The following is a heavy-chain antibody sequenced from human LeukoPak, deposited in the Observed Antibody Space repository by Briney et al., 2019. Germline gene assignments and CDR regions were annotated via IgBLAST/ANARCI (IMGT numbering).Heavy chain of an antibody. CDR2: ISSDGNSK. D-gene: IGHD5-12*01. Sequence: GGSLRLSCAASGFTFSGYWMSWVRQAPGKGLEWVAVISSDGNSKNFALSVKGRFAISRDNSKNTLFLQMNNLRSEDTALYYCVSPTADYPFLYYFDSWGQGTLVTVSS. V-gene: IGHV3-30*09. CDR1: GFTFSGYW. CDR3: VSPTADYPFLYYFDS. J-gene: IGHJ4*02.